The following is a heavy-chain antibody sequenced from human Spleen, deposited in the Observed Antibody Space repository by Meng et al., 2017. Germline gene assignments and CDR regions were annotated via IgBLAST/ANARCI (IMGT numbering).Heavy chain of an antibody. Sequence: GGSLRLSCAASGFTFSSYSMHWVRQAPGKGLEWVSGIGGAGGSTNYADSVKGRFTISRDNSKNTVSLQMSSLRAEDTAVYYCVKDRDIIIMVAHGMDVWGQGPMVTVSS. V-gene: IGHV3-23*01. D-gene: IGHD2-15*01. CDR2: IGGAGGST. J-gene: IGHJ6*02. CDR3: VKDRDIIIMVAHGMDV. CDR1: GFTFSSYS.